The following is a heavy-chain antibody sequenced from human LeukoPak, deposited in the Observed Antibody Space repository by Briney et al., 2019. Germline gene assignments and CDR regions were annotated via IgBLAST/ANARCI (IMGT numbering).Heavy chain of an antibody. J-gene: IGHJ6*03. Sequence: GGSLRLSCAASGFTFSSYAMHWVRQAPGKGLEWVAVISYDGSNKYYADSVKGRFTISRDNSKNTLYLQMNSLRAEDTAVYYCARGRTVYYYYMDVWGKGTTVTVSS. CDR3: ARGRTVYYYYMDV. D-gene: IGHD4-17*01. CDR2: ISYDGSNK. CDR1: GFTFSSYA. V-gene: IGHV3-30-3*01.